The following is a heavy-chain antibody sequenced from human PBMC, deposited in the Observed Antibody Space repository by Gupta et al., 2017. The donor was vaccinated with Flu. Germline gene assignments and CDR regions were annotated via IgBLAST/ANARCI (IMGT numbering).Heavy chain of an antibody. J-gene: IGHJ4*01. CDR2: ISSSSSYI. V-gene: IGHV3-21*01. D-gene: IGHD3-16*02. CDR3: ARGHLGPKRLGELSESPY. Sequence: NWVRQAPGKGLEWVSSISSSSSYIYYADSVKGRFTISRDNAKNSLYLQMNSLRAEDTAVYYCARGHLGPKRLGELSESPYWGHGTLVTVSS.